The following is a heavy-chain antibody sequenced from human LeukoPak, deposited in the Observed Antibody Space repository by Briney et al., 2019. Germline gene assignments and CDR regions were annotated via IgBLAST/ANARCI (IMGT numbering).Heavy chain of an antibody. V-gene: IGHV3-23*01. D-gene: IGHD2-15*01. CDR1: GFTFSNYA. CDR2: LSGNGAGT. J-gene: IGHJ6*02. CDR3: AKDLGHCSGDNCFFYGMDV. Sequence: AGGSLGLSCAASGFTFSNYAMNWVRQAPGKGLEWVSALSGNGAGTYYADSVKGRFTISRDNSKNTLYLQMNSLRAEDTAVYYCAKDLGHCSGDNCFFYGMDVWGQGTTVTVSS.